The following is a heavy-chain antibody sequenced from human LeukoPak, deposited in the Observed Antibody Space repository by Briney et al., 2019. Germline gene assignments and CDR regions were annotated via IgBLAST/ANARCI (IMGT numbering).Heavy chain of an antibody. CDR1: GGSISSGGYY. J-gene: IGHJ6*02. V-gene: IGHV4-31*03. CDR2: IYYSGST. Sequence: SQTLSLTCTVSGGSISSGGYYWSWIRQHPGKGLEWIGYIYYSGSTYYNPSLKSRVTISVDTSKNQFSLKLSSVTAADTAVYYCAMIPADRDRYYYYGMDVWGQGTTVTVSS. D-gene: IGHD2-2*01. CDR3: AMIPADRDRYYYYGMDV.